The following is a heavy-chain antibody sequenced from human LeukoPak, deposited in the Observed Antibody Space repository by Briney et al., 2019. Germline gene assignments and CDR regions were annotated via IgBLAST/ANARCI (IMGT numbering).Heavy chain of an antibody. CDR2: ISSSSSYI. CDR3: TYSYGYLGLSDC. Sequence: GGSLRLSCAASGFTFSSYSMNWVRQAPGKGLEWVSSISSSSSYICYADSVKGRFTISRDNAKNSLYLQVNSLRAEDTAVYYCTYSYGYLGLSDCWGQGTLVTVSS. CDR1: GFTFSSYS. V-gene: IGHV3-21*01. J-gene: IGHJ4*02. D-gene: IGHD5-18*01.